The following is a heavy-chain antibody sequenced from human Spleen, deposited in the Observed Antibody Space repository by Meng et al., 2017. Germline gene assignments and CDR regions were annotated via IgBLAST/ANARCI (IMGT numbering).Heavy chain of an antibody. CDR2: IYYSGST. CDR1: GGSISSGGYY. J-gene: IGHJ4*02. D-gene: IGHD4-17*01. Sequence: GRAQGSGPGLVKPSQTLSLTCTVSGGSISSGGYYWSWIRQHPGKGLEWIGYIYYSGSTYYNPSLKSLVTISVDTSKNQFSLKLSSVTAADTAVYYCARVTTVTDIYFDYWGQGTLVTVSS. CDR3: ARVTTVTDIYFDY. V-gene: IGHV4-31*01.